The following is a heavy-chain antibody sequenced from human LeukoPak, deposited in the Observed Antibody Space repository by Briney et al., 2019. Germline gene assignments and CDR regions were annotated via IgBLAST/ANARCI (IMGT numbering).Heavy chain of an antibody. Sequence: GGSLRLSCAASGFTFSSYEMNWVRQAPGKGLEWVAFIRYDGTSKYYADSVKGRFTISRDDSENTLYLQMNSLTAEDTAVYYCAKDLGGTFDCWGQGTLVTVSS. D-gene: IGHD1-26*01. CDR3: AKDLGGTFDC. J-gene: IGHJ4*02. CDR1: GFTFSSYE. CDR2: IRYDGTSK. V-gene: IGHV3-30*02.